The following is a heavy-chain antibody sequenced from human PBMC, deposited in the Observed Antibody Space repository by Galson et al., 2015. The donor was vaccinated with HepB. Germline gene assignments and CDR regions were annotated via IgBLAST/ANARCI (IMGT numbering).Heavy chain of an antibody. CDR2: INPSGGST. D-gene: IGHD3-10*01. CDR3: ARVTRESYYPNPYGMDV. Sequence: SVKVSCKASGYTFTSYYMHWVRQAPGQGLEWMGIINPSGGSTSYAQKFQGRVTMTRDTSTSTVYMELSSLRSEDTAVYYCARVTRESYYPNPYGMDVWGQGTTVTVSS. CDR1: GYTFTSYY. J-gene: IGHJ6*02. V-gene: IGHV1-46*03.